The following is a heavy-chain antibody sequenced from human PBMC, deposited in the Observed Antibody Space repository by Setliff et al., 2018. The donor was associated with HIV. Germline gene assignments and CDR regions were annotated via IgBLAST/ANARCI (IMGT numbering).Heavy chain of an antibody. CDR1: GGSISSSSHY. Sequence: LSLTCTVSGGSISSSSHYWGWIRQPPGKGLEWIGSIYYSGSTYYNPSLKSRVTISVDTSKNQFSLKLSSVTAADTAVYYCARLPISMVRGVISYFDYWGQGTLVTVSS. CDR2: IYYSGST. D-gene: IGHD3-10*01. J-gene: IGHJ4*02. CDR3: ARLPISMVRGVISYFDY. V-gene: IGHV4-39*01.